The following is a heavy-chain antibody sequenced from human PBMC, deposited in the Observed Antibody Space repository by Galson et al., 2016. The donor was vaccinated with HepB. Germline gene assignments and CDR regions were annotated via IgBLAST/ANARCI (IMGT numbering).Heavy chain of an antibody. CDR1: GVTFSNYV. D-gene: IGHD4-17*01. V-gene: IGHV3-21*01. CDR3: ARDNGDLDY. J-gene: IGHJ4*02. Sequence: SLRLSCAASGVTFSNYVMSWVRQAPGKGLEWVSSISSTSSYIYYADSVKGRFTISRVNAKNSLYLQMNSLRAEDTAVYYCARDNGDLDYWGQGTLVTVSS. CDR2: ISSTSSYI.